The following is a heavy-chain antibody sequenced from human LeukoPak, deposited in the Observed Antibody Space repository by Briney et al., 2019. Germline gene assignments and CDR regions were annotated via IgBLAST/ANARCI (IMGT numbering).Heavy chain of an antibody. CDR2: ISRGGSTT. J-gene: IGHJ4*02. CDR3: ARGNWRGSGSYYNLMDY. V-gene: IGHV3-11*04. Sequence: GGSLRLSCAASGFTFSDSYMSWIRQAPGKGLEWVSYISRGGSTTYYADSVKGRFTISRDNAKNSLYLQMNSLRAEDTAVYYCARGNWRGSGSYYNLMDYWGQGTLVTVSS. D-gene: IGHD3-10*01. CDR1: GFTFSDSY.